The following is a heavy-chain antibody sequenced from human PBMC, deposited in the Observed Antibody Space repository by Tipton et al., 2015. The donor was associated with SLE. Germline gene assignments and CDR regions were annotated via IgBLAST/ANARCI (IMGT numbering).Heavy chain of an antibody. CDR3: AGSSIAARWSFDY. CDR1: GGSMSTYY. Sequence: TLSLTCFVSGGSMSTYYWNWIRQPAGKGLEWIGRIYTSGSTNYNPSLKSRVTMSVDTSKNQFSLKLSSVTAADTAVYYCAGSSIAARWSFDYWGQGTLVTVSS. V-gene: IGHV4-4*07. CDR2: IYTSGST. J-gene: IGHJ4*02. D-gene: IGHD6-6*01.